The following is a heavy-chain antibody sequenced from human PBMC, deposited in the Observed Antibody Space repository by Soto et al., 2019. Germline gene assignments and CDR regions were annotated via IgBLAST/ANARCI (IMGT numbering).Heavy chain of an antibody. Sequence: SETLSLTFTVSGGSTSSCYWSWIRQPAGKGLEWIGRIYTSGSTNYNPSLKSRVTMSVDTSKNQFSLKLSSVTAADTAVYYCAREAGTSFSVRDFDYWGQGTLVTVSS. CDR2: IYTSGST. J-gene: IGHJ4*02. CDR1: GGSTSSCY. V-gene: IGHV4-4*07. D-gene: IGHD1-7*01. CDR3: AREAGTSFSVRDFDY.